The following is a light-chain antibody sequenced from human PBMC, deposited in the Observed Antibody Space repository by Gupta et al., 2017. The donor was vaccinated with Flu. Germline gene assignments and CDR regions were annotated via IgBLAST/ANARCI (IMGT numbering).Light chain of an antibody. CDR1: SSDVGGSNS. CDR3: SSYAGAYSFYV. CDR2: EVS. V-gene: IGLV2-8*01. J-gene: IGLJ1*01. Sequence: QSALTQPPSASGSPGQSVPISCTGASSDVGGSNSVSWYQQHPGKAPKLMIYEVSKRPSGVPDRFSGSKSGNTASLTVSGLQAEDEADYYCSSYAGAYSFYVFGTGTKVTVL.